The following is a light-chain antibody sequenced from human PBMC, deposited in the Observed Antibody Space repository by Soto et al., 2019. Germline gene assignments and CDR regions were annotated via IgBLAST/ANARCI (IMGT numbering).Light chain of an antibody. CDR2: AST. J-gene: IGKJ4*01. CDR1: QKIGGY. CDR3: QQSYSVPRT. V-gene: IGKV1-39*01. Sequence: DVQMTPSPSSLSASVGDRVTITCRASQKIGGYLNWYQQKPGTAPKLPIYASTSLYSGAPSSFSGSGSVTEITLAISSLQPEYFATYYCQQSYSVPRTFGGATNVEIQ.